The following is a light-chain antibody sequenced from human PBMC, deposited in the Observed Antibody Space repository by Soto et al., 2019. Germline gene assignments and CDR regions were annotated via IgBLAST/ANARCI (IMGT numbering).Light chain of an antibody. Sequence: EKVMTQSPAALSVSPGERATLSCRASQSVNSNLAWYQRKPGQAPRLLLYGASTRATGIPARFSDSASGTEFTLTISSLQSEDSAVYYCQQYNDWPLTFGGGTKVEIK. CDR1: QSVNSN. V-gene: IGKV3-15*01. CDR2: GAS. J-gene: IGKJ4*01. CDR3: QQYNDWPLT.